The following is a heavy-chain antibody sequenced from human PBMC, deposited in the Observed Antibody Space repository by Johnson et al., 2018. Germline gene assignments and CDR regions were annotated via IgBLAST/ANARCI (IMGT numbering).Heavy chain of an antibody. Sequence: EVQLLESGGGVVRPGGSLRLSCAASGFTFSSYSMNWVRQAPGKGLEWVSSISSSSSYIYYADSVKGRFTISRDNAKNSLHLTMNSLRAEDTGVCYWAGVQAAYSGGYVGAEYFQHWGQGSLVTVAS. J-gene: IGHJ1*01. CDR2: ISSSSSYI. V-gene: IGHV3-21*01. CDR3: AGVQAAYSGGYVGAEYFQH. CDR1: GFTFSSYS. D-gene: IGHD2-15*01.